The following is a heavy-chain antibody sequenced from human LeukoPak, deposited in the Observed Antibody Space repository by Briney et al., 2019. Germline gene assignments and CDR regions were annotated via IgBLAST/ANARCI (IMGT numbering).Heavy chain of an antibody. CDR3: ASFDHNEGDAFDI. Sequence: SETLSPTCTVSGGSISSSSYYWGWIRQPPGKGLEWIGSIYYSGSTYYNPSLKSRVTISVDTSKNQFSLKLSSVTAADTAVYYCASFDHNEGDAFDIWGQGTMVTVSS. CDR1: GGSISSSSYY. D-gene: IGHD3-9*01. V-gene: IGHV4-39*07. J-gene: IGHJ3*02. CDR2: IYYSGST.